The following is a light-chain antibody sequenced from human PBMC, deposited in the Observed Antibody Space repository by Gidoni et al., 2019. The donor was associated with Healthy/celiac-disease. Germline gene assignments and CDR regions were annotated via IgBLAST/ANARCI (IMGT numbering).Light chain of an antibody. CDR1: QCISSW. V-gene: IGKV1-5*01. J-gene: IGKJ1*01. CDR2: DAS. Sequence: DIQMTQSPSTLSASVGDRVTITCRTSQCISSWLAWYQQKPGKAPKLLIYDASSVESGVPSRFSGRGSGTEFTLTISSLQPDDFATYYCQQYNSYSGTFGQGTKVEIK. CDR3: QQYNSYSGT.